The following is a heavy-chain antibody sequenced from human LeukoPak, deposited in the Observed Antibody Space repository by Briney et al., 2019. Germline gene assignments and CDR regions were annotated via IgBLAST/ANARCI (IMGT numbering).Heavy chain of an antibody. V-gene: IGHV3-66*01. Sequence: GGSLRLSCAASGFTVSSNYMSWVRQAPGKGLEWVSVIYSGGSTFYADSVKGRFTISRDNSKNTLYLQMNNLRAEDTAVYYCARDSLTSAGTFDYWGQGTPVTVSS. CDR1: GFTVSSNY. J-gene: IGHJ4*02. CDR3: ARDSLTSAGTFDY. D-gene: IGHD6-13*01. CDR2: IYSGGST.